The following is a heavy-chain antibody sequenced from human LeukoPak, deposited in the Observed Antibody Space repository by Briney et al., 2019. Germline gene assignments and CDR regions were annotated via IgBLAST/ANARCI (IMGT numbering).Heavy chain of an antibody. V-gene: IGHV4-39*01. CDR3: ARGGVQQWLMYFDS. CDR1: GGSIRSSNWY. Sequence: PSETLSLTCTVSGGSIRSSNWYWGWIRQPPGKGLEWIGSIYYTGSTNYNPSLKTRVTMSVDTSKNQFSLKVSSVSATDTAVYYCARGGVQQWLMYFDSWGQGTLVTVSS. CDR2: IYYTGST. D-gene: IGHD6-19*01. J-gene: IGHJ4*02.